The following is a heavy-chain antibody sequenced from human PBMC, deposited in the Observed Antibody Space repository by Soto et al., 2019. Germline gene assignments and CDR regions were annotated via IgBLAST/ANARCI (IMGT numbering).Heavy chain of an antibody. CDR1: GYTFTSYG. CDR2: ISAYNGNT. V-gene: IGHV1-18*01. D-gene: IGHD3-3*01. Sequence: QVQLVQSGAEVKKPGASVKVSCKASGYTFTSYGISWVRQAPGQGLERMGWISAYNGNTNYAQKLQGRVHMTTDTSTSKAYMELRSLRSDDTAVYYCARKGYYDFWSGPGWFDPWGQGTLVTVSS. CDR3: ARKGYYDFWSGPGWFDP. J-gene: IGHJ5*02.